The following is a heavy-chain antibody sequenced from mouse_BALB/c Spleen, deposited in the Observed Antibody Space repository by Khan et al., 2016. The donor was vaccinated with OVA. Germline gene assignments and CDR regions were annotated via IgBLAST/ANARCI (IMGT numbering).Heavy chain of an antibody. D-gene: IGHD1-1*01. CDR3: TNLRSSSAWFAY. J-gene: IGHJ3*01. V-gene: IGHV1-7*01. CDR2: INPSTGYS. CDR1: GYTFTSYW. Sequence: QIQLVQSGAELAKPGASVKMSCKASGYTFTSYWMHWVKQRPGQGLEWIGYINPSTGYSEYNQKFKDKATLTADKSSSTAYMQLSSLTSDDSAVYYCTNLRSSSAWFAYWGQGTLVTVSA.